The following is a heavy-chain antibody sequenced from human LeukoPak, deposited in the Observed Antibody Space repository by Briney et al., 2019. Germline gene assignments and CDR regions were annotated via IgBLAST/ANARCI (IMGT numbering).Heavy chain of an antibody. CDR2: IYHSGST. D-gene: IGHD2-15*01. CDR1: GGSISSGGYS. CDR3: ARGQYCSGGSCYSDWFDP. V-gene: IGHV4-30-2*01. Sequence: SETLSLTCAVSGGSISSGGYSWSWIRQPPGKGLEWIVYIYHSGSTYYNPSLKSRVTISVDRSKNQFSLKLSSVTAADTAVYYCARGQYCSGGSCYSDWFDPWGQGTLVTVSS. J-gene: IGHJ5*02.